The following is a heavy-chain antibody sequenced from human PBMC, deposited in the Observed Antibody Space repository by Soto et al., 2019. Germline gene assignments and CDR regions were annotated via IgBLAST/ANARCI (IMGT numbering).Heavy chain of an antibody. CDR2: IYYSGSF. D-gene: IGHD5-18*01. V-gene: IGHV4-61*01. Sequence: QVQLQESGPGLVKPSETLSLTCTVSGGSVSSGSYYWSWIRQPPGKGLECIGYIYYSGSFNYNPSLKSRVTISVDTSKRQFSLRLESVTASDTAVYYCARGGGVTATFDYWGQGTLVTVSS. J-gene: IGHJ4*02. CDR1: GGSVSSGSYY. CDR3: ARGGGVTATFDY.